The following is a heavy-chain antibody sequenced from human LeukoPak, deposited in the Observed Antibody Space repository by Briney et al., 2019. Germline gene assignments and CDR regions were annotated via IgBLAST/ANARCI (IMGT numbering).Heavy chain of an antibody. CDR3: ARYIVVVVAATLASWFDP. D-gene: IGHD2-15*01. CDR2: IYHSGST. J-gene: IGHJ5*02. Sequence: SETLSLTCTVSGGSISSSSYYWGWIRQPPGKGLEWIGSIYHSGSTYYNPSLKSRVTISVDTSKNQFSLKLSSVTAADTAVYYCARYIVVVVAATLASWFDPWGQGTLVTVSS. V-gene: IGHV4-39*01. CDR1: GGSISSSSYY.